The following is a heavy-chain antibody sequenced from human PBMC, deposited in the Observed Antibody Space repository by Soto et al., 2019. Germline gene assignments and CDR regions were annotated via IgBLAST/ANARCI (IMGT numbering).Heavy chain of an antibody. CDR3: AKNSFSGSKRILDS. V-gene: IGHV3-30*18. D-gene: IGHD1-26*01. J-gene: IGHJ4*02. CDR1: GFRDGFPFSDYD. CDR2: ISFDGSTK. Sequence: QVQLVESGGGVVQPGRSLRLSCAASGFRDGFPFSDYDMHWVRQAPGKGLEWVALISFDGSTKNYVDSVEGRFTNSRDNSRDTMFLQMDSLRPEDTAVYYCAKNSFSGSKRILDSWGQGTLVTVSS.